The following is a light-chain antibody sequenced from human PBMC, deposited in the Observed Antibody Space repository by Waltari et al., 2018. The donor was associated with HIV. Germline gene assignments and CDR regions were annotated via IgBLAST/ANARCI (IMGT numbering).Light chain of an antibody. CDR1: SPNIGINS. CDR3: AAWDDSLNGFV. V-gene: IGLV1-44*01. J-gene: IGLJ1*01. CDR2: TNN. Sequence: QSVLPQPPSASGTPGQRVTISCSGSSPNIGINSVHWYQQLPGAAPTLLIYTNNQRPSGVPDRFSGSKSGTSASLAISGLQSEDEADYYCAAWDDSLNGFVFGAGTKVTVL.